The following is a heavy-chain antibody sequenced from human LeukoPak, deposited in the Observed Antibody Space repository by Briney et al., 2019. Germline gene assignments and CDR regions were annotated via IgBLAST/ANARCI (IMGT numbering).Heavy chain of an antibody. CDR2: IKQDGSEK. CDR1: GFIFRTYW. D-gene: IGHD2-15*01. V-gene: IGHV3-7*03. Sequence: PGGSLRLSCAASGFIFRTYWMSWVRQAPGQGLEWVANIKQDGSEKYYVDSVKGRFTISRDNAKSSLYPQMNSLRDEDTAVYYCASDSPGYSSGSYFTYWGQGTLVTVSS. CDR3: ASDSPGYSSGSYFTY. J-gene: IGHJ4*02.